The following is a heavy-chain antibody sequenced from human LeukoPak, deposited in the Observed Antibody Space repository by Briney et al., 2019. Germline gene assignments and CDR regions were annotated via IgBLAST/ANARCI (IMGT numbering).Heavy chain of an antibody. J-gene: IGHJ4*02. CDR1: GYTFTSYG. V-gene: IGHV1-18*01. D-gene: IGHD3-10*01. CDR3: ARTLWFGDYEMYDQ. CDR2: TNTDKGDT. Sequence: ASVKVSCKTSGYTFTSYGISWVRQAPGQGLEWMGWTNTDKGDTDHAQTLQGRVTMTIDTSTSTAYMELRSLRSDDTAVYYCARTLWFGDYEMYDQRGQGTLLTVSS.